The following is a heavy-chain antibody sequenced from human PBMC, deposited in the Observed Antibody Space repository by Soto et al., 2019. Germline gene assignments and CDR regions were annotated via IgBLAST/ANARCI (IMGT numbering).Heavy chain of an antibody. V-gene: IGHV1-69*13. J-gene: IGHJ6*02. CDR2: IIPIFGTA. Sequence: SVKVSCKASGGTFSSYAISWVRQAPGQGLEWMGGIIPIFGTANYAQKFQGRVTITADESTSTAYMELSSLRSEDTAVYYCASQYTELYYYGMDVWGQGTTVTVSS. D-gene: IGHD2-2*02. CDR3: ASQYTELYYYGMDV. CDR1: GGTFSSYA.